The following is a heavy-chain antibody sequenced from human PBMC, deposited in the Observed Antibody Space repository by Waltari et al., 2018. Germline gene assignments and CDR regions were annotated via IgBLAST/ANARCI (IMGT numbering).Heavy chain of an antibody. D-gene: IGHD6-13*01. CDR2: INHSGST. CDR3: ARGRFSSWYRRGMDY. J-gene: IGHJ4*02. V-gene: IGHV4-34*01. CDR1: GGSFSGYY. Sequence: QVQLQESGPGLVKPSETLSLTCAVYGGSFSGYYWSWIRQPPGKGLEWIGEINHSGSTNYNPSLKSRVTISVDTSKNQFSLKLSSVTAADTAVYYCARGRFSSWYRRGMDYWGQGTLVTVSS.